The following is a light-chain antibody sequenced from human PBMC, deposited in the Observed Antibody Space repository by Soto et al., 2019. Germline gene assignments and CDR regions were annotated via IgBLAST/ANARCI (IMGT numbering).Light chain of an antibody. Sequence: DIQMTQSPATLSASVGDRVTITCRASQSISSWLAWYQQKPGQAPKLLIYKASSLQSGVPLRFSGSGSGTEFTLTISSLQPDDSATYYCQQYNSYSRWTFGQGTKVEIK. CDR1: QSISSW. CDR2: KAS. J-gene: IGKJ1*01. V-gene: IGKV1-5*03. CDR3: QQYNSYSRWT.